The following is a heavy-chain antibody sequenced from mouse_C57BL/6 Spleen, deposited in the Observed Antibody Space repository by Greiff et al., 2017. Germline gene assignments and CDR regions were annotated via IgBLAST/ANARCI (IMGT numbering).Heavy chain of an antibody. CDR2: IDPSDSET. Sequence: QVQLQQPGAELVRPGSSVKLSCKASGYTFTSYWMHWVKQRPIQGLEWIGNIDPSDSETHYNQKFKDKATLTVDKSSSTAYMQLSSLTSEDSAVYDCARWNDGYYFDYWGQGTTLTVSS. J-gene: IGHJ2*01. CDR3: ARWNDGYYFDY. D-gene: IGHD2-3*01. V-gene: IGHV1-52*01. CDR1: GYTFTSYW.